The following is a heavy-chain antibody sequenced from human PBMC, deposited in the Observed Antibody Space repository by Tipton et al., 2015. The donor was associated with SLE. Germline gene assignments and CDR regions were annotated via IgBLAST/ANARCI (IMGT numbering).Heavy chain of an antibody. V-gene: IGHV3-53*01. CDR2: MYASGKT. D-gene: IGHD3-10*01. CDR3: VRGAEKSGRGVLSGNSYYYMDV. Sequence: SLRLSCAASGFTVNSNYMSWVRQAPGKGLEWVSVMYASGKTYYAGSVKGRFTISRDSSKNILYLQMSTLRAEDTAVYFCVRGAEKSGRGVLSGNSYYYMDVWGKGTTVIVSS. J-gene: IGHJ6*03. CDR1: GFTVNSNY.